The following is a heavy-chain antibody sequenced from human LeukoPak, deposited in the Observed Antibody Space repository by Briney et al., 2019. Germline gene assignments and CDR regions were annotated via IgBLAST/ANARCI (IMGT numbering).Heavy chain of an antibody. J-gene: IGHJ5*02. V-gene: IGHV1-69*13. CDR2: IIPIFGTA. CDR1: GGTFSSYA. D-gene: IGHD2-2*01. CDR3: ASLPGEGVVVPAASNWFDP. Sequence: SVKVSCKASGGTFSSYAISWVRQAPGQGLEWMGGIIPIFGTANYAQKFQGRVTITADESTSTAYMELSSLRSEDTAVYYCASLPGEGVVVPAASNWFDPWGQGTLVTVSS.